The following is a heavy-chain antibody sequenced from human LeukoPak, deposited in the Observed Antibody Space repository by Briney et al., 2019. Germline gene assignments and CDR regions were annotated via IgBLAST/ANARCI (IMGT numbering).Heavy chain of an antibody. D-gene: IGHD3-22*01. CDR3: ARDSSGYYSFDY. CDR2: IYSGGST. J-gene: IGHJ4*02. Sequence: PGGSLRLSCAASGFTVSSNYMSWVRQAPGKGLEWVSVIYSGGSTYYADSVKGRFTISRDHSKNTLYLQMNSLRAEDTAVYYCARDSSGYYSFDYWGQGTLVTVSS. CDR1: GFTVSSNY. V-gene: IGHV3-66*01.